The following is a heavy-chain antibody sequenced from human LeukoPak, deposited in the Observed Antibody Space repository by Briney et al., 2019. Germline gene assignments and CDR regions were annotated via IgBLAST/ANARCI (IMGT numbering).Heavy chain of an antibody. CDR1: GGSINSSSYY. CDR3: ARGTAGSHKDFDY. V-gene: IGHV4-39*07. D-gene: IGHD3-10*01. Sequence: PSETLSLTCTVSGGSINSSSYYWGWIRQPPGKGLEWIGSIYYSGSTYYNPSLKSRVTISVDTSKKQFSLRLSSVTAADTAVYYCARGTAGSHKDFDYWGQGTLVTVSS. J-gene: IGHJ4*02. CDR2: IYYSGST.